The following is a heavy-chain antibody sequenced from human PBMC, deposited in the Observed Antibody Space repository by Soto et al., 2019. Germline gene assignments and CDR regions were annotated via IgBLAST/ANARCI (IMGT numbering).Heavy chain of an antibody. V-gene: IGHV6-1*01. CDR2: TYYRSKWYN. Sequence: SQTLSLTCAFSGDIVSSNIAAWNWVRQSPSRGLEWLGRTYYRSKWYNDYAASVKSRITINPDTSKNQFSLHLNSVTPEDTAVYYCTREEDAMVTAIEDYDYDGMDLWGQGTMLTVSS. CDR1: GDIVSSNIAA. J-gene: IGHJ6*02. D-gene: IGHD5-18*01. CDR3: TREEDAMVTAIEDYDYDGMDL.